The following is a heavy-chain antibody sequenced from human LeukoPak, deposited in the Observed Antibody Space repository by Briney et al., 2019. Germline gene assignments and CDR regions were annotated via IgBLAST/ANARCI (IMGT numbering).Heavy chain of an antibody. J-gene: IGHJ4*02. CDR2: IYHSGST. CDR3: AREVSYGEADY. V-gene: IGHV4-38-2*02. CDR1: GYSISSGYY. D-gene: IGHD4-17*01. Sequence: SETLSLTCTVSGYSISSGYYWGWIRQPPGKGLEWIGSIYHSGSTYYNPSLKSRVTISVDTSKNQFSLKLSSVTAADTAVYYCAREVSYGEADYWGQGTLVTVSS.